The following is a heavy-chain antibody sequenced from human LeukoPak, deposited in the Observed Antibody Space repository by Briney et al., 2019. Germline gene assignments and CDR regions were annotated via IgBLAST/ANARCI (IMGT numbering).Heavy chain of an antibody. V-gene: IGHV4-31*11. CDR3: ARGPVRDYSNY. CDR1: GGSFSGYY. CDR2: IYYSGST. Sequence: PSETLSLTCAVYGGSFSGYYWSWIRQHPGKGLEWIGYIYYSGSTYYNPSLKSRLTISLDTSSNQFSLKLNSVTAADTAVYYCARGPVRDYSNYWGQGTLVTVSS. D-gene: IGHD4-11*01. J-gene: IGHJ4*02.